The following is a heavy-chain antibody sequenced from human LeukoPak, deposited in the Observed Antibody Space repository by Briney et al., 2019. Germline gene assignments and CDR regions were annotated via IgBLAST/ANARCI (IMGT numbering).Heavy chain of an antibody. D-gene: IGHD5-12*01. CDR2: IITIFGTT. CDR3: ARGRNIAAPGGGDLDY. V-gene: IGHV1-69*05. Sequence: SVTVSCKASGASYSTYAVSWVRQVPGQGLEWMGRIITIFGTTKYAQKFQGRVTITTDESTTTGYMELSSLESEDTAVYYCARGRNIAAPGGGDLDYWGQGTLVTVSS. J-gene: IGHJ4*02. CDR1: GASYSTYA.